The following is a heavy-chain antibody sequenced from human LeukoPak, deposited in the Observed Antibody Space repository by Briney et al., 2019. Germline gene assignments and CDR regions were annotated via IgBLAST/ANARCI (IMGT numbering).Heavy chain of an antibody. D-gene: IGHD5-18*01. J-gene: IGHJ5*02. CDR1: GFTFSSYS. CDR2: ISSSSSTI. CDR3: AGKGAGYSYGRFDP. Sequence: GGSLRLSCAASGFTFSSYSMNWVRQAPGKGLEWVSYISSSSSTIYYADSVKGRFTISRDNAKNSLYLQMNSLRAEDTAVYYCAGKGAGYSYGRFDPWGQGTLVTVSS. V-gene: IGHV3-48*01.